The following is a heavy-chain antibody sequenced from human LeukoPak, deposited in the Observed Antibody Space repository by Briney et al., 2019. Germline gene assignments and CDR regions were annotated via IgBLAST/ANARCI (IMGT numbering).Heavy chain of an antibody. Sequence: SETLSLTCAVYGGSFSGYYWSWIRQPPGKGLEWIGEINHSGSTSYNPSLKSRVTISVDTSKNQFSLKLSSVTAADTAVYYCARGVVVGATKSFGYWGQGTLVTVSS. CDR2: INHSGST. CDR1: GGSFSGYY. J-gene: IGHJ4*02. D-gene: IGHD1-26*01. CDR3: ARGVVVGATKSFGY. V-gene: IGHV4-34*01.